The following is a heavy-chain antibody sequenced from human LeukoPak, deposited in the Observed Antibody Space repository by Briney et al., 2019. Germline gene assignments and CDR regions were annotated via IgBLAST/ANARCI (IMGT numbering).Heavy chain of an antibody. CDR2: ISAYNGNT. J-gene: IGHJ4*02. CDR3: ARDLKTDYDILTGYSGRWPSHY. CDR1: GYTFNSYG. V-gene: IGHV1-18*01. Sequence: GASVKVSCKASGYTFNSYGISWVRQAPGQGLEWMGWISAYNGNTNYAQKLQGRVTMTTDTSTSTAYMELRSLRSDDTAVYYCARDLKTDYDILTGYSGRWPSHYWGQGTLVTVSS. D-gene: IGHD3-9*01.